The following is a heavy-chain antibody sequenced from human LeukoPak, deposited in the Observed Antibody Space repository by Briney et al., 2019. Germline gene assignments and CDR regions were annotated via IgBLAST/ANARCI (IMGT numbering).Heavy chain of an antibody. J-gene: IGHJ5*02. CDR1: GGSISSYY. V-gene: IGHV4-59*01. Sequence: SETLSLTCTVSGGSISSYYWSWIRQPPGKGLEWIGYIYYSGSTNYNPSLKSRVTISVDTSKNQLSLKLSSVTAADTAVYYCARDQYYDSSGYGNWFDPWGQGTLVTVSS. CDR2: IYYSGST. CDR3: ARDQYYDSSGYGNWFDP. D-gene: IGHD3-22*01.